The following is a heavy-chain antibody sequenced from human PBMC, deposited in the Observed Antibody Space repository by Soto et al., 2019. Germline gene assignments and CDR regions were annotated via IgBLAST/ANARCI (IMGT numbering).Heavy chain of an antibody. J-gene: IGHJ4*02. CDR1: SGSFSGYY. CDR3: ARGLGCSGGLCYSALPNFDY. D-gene: IGHD2-15*01. Sequence: PSETLSLTCAVYSGSFSGYYWSWIRQPPGKGLEWIGEINHSGSTNYNPSLKSRVTISVDTSKNQFSLKLNSVTAADTAVYYCARGLGCSGGLCYSALPNFDYWGQGTLVTVS. V-gene: IGHV4-34*01. CDR2: INHSGST.